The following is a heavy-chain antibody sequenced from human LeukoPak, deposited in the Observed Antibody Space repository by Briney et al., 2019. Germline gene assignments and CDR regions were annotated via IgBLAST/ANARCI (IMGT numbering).Heavy chain of an antibody. CDR3: ARDYGGYSSFFDY. CDR2: INAGNGNT. CDR1: GYTFTSYA. Sequence: APVKVSCKASGYTFTSYAMHWVRQAPGQRLEWMGWINAGNGNTKYSQKFQGRVTITRDTSASTAYMGLSSLRSEDTAVYYCARDYGGYSSFFDYWGQGTLVTVSS. V-gene: IGHV1-3*01. J-gene: IGHJ4*02. D-gene: IGHD5-18*01.